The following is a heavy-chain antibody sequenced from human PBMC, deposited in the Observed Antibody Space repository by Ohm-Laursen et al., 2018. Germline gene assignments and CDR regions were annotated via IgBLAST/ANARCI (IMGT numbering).Heavy chain of an antibody. J-gene: IGHJ5*02. CDR2: IDTSSRGI. Sequence: SLRLSCTASGFSLSSYSMNWVRQAPGKGLQWVSYIDTSSRGIYSADSVKGRFTISRDNAKNSLYLQMNSLRAEDTAIYYCARGLLREGWFDPWGQGTLVTVSS. CDR3: ARGLLREGWFDP. CDR1: GFSLSSYS. D-gene: IGHD3-16*01. V-gene: IGHV3-48*01.